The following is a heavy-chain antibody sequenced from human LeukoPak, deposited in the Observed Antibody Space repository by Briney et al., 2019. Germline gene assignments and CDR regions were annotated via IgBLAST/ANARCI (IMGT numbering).Heavy chain of an antibody. Sequence: GRSLRLSCAASGFTFSSYAMHWVRQAPGKGLVWVSRIKSDGSSTSYADSVKGRFTISRDNAKNTLYLQMNSLRAEDTAVYYCARRGAATDAFDIWGQGTMVTVSS. V-gene: IGHV3-74*01. J-gene: IGHJ3*02. D-gene: IGHD1-26*01. CDR3: ARRGAATDAFDI. CDR1: GFTFSSYA. CDR2: IKSDGSST.